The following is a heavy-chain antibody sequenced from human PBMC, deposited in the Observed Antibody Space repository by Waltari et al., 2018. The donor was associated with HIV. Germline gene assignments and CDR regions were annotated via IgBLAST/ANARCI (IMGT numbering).Heavy chain of an antibody. CDR3: ARHPRTNLDYGDY. D-gene: IGHD2-8*01. CDR2: IYYRGST. Sequence: QLQLQESGPGLVKPSESLSLTCTCPACSISSSLHSWGWIRQPPGKGLEWTGSIYYRGSTYYNPSLKSRVTISVDTSKNQFSLKLSSVTAADTAVYYCARHPRTNLDYGDYWGQGTLVTVSS. V-gene: IGHV4-39*01. CDR1: ACSISSSLHS. J-gene: IGHJ4*02.